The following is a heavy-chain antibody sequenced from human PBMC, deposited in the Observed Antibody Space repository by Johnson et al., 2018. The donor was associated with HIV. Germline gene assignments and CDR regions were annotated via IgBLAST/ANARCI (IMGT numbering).Heavy chain of an antibody. Sequence: VQLVESGGGLVQPGGSLRLSCVASGFTVSGNYMSWVRQAPGKGLEWVSVMYSGGSTYYADSVRGRFTISRDNSKNTLYPQMNSLRDEDTAVYYCARGEDYGGNFGALDIWGQGTMVTVSS. J-gene: IGHJ3*02. CDR1: GFTVSGNY. CDR3: ARGEDYGGNFGALDI. D-gene: IGHD4-23*01. V-gene: IGHV3-66*02. CDR2: MYSGGST.